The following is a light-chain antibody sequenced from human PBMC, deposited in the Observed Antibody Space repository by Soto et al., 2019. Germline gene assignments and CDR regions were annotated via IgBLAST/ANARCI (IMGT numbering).Light chain of an antibody. CDR1: SSDVGSYNL. J-gene: IGLJ1*01. CDR3: CSYSDGSSYV. CDR2: EGG. Sequence: QSVLTQPASVSGSPGQSITISCTGTSSDVGSYNLVSWYQQHPGKAPKLMISEGGQRPSGASDRFSGSKSGNTASLTISGLQAEDEADYYCCSYSDGSSYVFGTGTKAPS. V-gene: IGLV2-23*01.